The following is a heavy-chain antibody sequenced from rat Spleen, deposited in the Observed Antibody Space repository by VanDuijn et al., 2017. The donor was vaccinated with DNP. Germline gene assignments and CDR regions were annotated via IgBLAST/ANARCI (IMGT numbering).Heavy chain of an antibody. Sequence: EVQLVESGGGLVQPGRSLKLSCAASGFTFSDYHMVWVRQAPKKGLEWVATISYDGSRTYYRDSVKGRFTISRDNAKSTLYLQMDSLRSEDMATYYCTKAGGYSPWYFDYWGQGVMVTVSS. CDR1: GFTFSDYH. J-gene: IGHJ2*01. CDR3: TKAGGYSPWYFDY. CDR2: ISYDGSRT. V-gene: IGHV5-7*01. D-gene: IGHD1-11*01.